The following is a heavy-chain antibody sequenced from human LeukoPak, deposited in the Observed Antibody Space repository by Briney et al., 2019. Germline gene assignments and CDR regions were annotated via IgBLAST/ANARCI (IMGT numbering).Heavy chain of an antibody. CDR2: INPDGRDT. Sequence: PGGSLRLSCVVSGFTFNRCWMYWVRQAPGKGLEWVAHINPDGRDTYYVDSVKGRFTISRDNAQNSMYLQMNSLRVEDTAVYYCTSWGDTTAEYFQRWGQGTLVTVSS. CDR1: GFTFNRCW. V-gene: IGHV3-7*01. D-gene: IGHD2-21*02. CDR3: TSWGDTTAEYFQR. J-gene: IGHJ1*01.